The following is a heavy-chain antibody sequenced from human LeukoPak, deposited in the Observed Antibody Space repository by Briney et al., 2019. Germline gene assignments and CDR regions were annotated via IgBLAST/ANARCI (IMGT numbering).Heavy chain of an antibody. J-gene: IGHJ3*02. CDR2: IYPGDSDT. V-gene: IGHV5-51*01. D-gene: IGHD4-23*01. CDR1: GYSFTNYW. Sequence: GESLKISCKGSGYSFTNYWIGWVRQMPGKGLEWMGIIYPGDSDTRYSPSFQGQVTISADKSSSTAYLQWSSLKASDTAMYSGSRPRGYGGKYDAFDIWGQGTMVTVSS. CDR3: SRPRGYGGKYDAFDI.